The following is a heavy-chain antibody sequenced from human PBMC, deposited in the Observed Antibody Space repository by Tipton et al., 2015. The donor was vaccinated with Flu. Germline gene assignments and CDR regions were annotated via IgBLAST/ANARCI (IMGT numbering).Heavy chain of an antibody. CDR3: ARGVIYYDSSGPITDAFDI. D-gene: IGHD3-22*01. CDR2: IYTSGST. V-gene: IGHV4-61*02. CDR1: GGSISSGSYY. Sequence: LRLSCTVSGGSISSGSYYWSWIRQPAGKGLEWIGRIYTSGSTNYNPSLKSRVTIPVDTSKNQFSLKLSSVTAADTAVYYCARGVIYYDSSGPITDAFDIWGQGTMVTVSS. J-gene: IGHJ3*02.